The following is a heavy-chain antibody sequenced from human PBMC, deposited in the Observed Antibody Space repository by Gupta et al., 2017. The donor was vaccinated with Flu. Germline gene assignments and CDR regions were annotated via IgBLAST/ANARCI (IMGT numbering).Heavy chain of an antibody. CDR3: AKDLYDSSGYYSQRLPHYFDY. J-gene: IGHJ4*02. CDR2: ISGSGGST. V-gene: IGHV3-23*01. CDR1: GFTFSSYA. D-gene: IGHD3-22*01. Sequence: EVQLLESGGGLVQPGGSLRLSCAASGFTFSSYAMSWVRQAPGKGLEWVSAISGSGGSTYYADSVKGRFTSSRDNSKNTLYLQMNSLRAEDTAVYYCAKDLYDSSGYYSQRLPHYFDYWGQGTLVTVSS.